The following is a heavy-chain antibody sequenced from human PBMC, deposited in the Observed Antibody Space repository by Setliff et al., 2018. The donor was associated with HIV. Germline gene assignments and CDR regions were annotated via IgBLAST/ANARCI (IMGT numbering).Heavy chain of an antibody. CDR1: GGSISSSSYY. J-gene: IGHJ4*02. CDR3: ARSVPRYCSGGSCNPPLFDY. D-gene: IGHD2-15*01. Sequence: SETLSLTCTVSGGSISSSSYYWGWIRQPPGKGLEWIGSIYYSGSTYYNPPLKSRVTISVDTSKNQFSLKLSSVTAADTAVYYCARSVPRYCSGGSCNPPLFDYWGQGTLVTVSS. V-gene: IGHV4-39*01. CDR2: IYYSGST.